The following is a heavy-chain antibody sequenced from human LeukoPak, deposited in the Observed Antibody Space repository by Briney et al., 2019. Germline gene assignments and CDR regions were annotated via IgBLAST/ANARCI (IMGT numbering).Heavy chain of an antibody. CDR2: IYYSGNT. D-gene: IGHD5-18*01. J-gene: IGHJ4*02. V-gene: IGHV4-39*01. CDR3: ASIYTAMVSFDY. Sequence: SETLSLTCTVSGGSISSSSYYWGWIRQPPGKGLEWIGSIYYSGNTYYNPSLRSRVTIFVDTSKNQFSLKLSSVTAADTAVYYCASIYTAMVSFDYWGQGTLVIVSS. CDR1: GGSISSSSYY.